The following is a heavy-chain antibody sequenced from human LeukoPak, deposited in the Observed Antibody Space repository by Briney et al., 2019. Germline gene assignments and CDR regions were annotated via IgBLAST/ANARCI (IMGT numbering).Heavy chain of an antibody. J-gene: IGHJ4*02. V-gene: IGHV1-69*13. CDR2: IIPIFGTA. D-gene: IGHD5-24*01. CDR1: GGTFSSYA. CDR3: ARDYVAMSTIRDFGY. Sequence: SVKVSCKASGGTFSSYAIGWVRQAPGQGLEWMGGIIPIFGTANYAQKFQGRVTITADESTSTAYMELSSLRSEDTAVYYCARDYVAMSTIRDFGYWGQGTLVTVSS.